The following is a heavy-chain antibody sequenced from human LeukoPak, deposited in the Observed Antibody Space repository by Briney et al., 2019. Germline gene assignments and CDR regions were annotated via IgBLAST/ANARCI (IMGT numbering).Heavy chain of an antibody. Sequence: GGSLRLSCAASGFTFDDYAMHWVRQAPGKGLEWVSGISWNSGSIGYADSVKGRFTISRDNAKNSLYLQMNSLRAEDTALYYCAKDMSLSYYDSSGYPSYYFDYWGQGTLVTVSS. CDR2: ISWNSGSI. J-gene: IGHJ4*02. CDR3: AKDMSLSYYDSSGYPSYYFDY. CDR1: GFTFDDYA. D-gene: IGHD3-22*01. V-gene: IGHV3-9*01.